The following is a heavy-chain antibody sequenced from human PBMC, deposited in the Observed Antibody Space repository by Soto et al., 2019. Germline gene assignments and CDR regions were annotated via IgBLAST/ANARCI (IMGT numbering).Heavy chain of an antibody. D-gene: IGHD5-18*01. CDR3: ATVSGGGYSSGYSLPFDY. Sequence: QVQLVQSGAEVKKPGASVKVSCKASGYTFTSYYMHWVRQAPGQGLEWMGIINPSGGSTSYAQKFQGTVTMTRDTSTSTVYMEMSRLRSENTAVYYCATVSGGGYSSGYSLPFDYWGQGTLVTVSS. CDR2: INPSGGST. CDR1: GYTFTSYY. V-gene: IGHV1-46*01. J-gene: IGHJ4*02.